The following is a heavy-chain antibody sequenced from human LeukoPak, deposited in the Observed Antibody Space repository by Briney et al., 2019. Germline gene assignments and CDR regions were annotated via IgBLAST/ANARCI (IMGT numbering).Heavy chain of an antibody. J-gene: IGHJ4*02. Sequence: ASVKVSCKASGYTFTTYGMNLVRQAPGQGLEWMGWINTNTGNPTYAQGFTGRFVFSLDTSVSTAYLQISSLKAEDTAVYYCASNHCNRGNCYPQPTVYYFDFWGQGTLVTVSS. CDR3: ASNHCNRGNCYPQPTVYYFDF. V-gene: IGHV7-4-1*02. CDR1: GYTFTTYG. D-gene: IGHD2-15*01. CDR2: INTNTGNP.